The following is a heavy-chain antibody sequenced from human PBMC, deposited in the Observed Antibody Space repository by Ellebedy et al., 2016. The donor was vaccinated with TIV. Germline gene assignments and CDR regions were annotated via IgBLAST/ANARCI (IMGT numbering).Heavy chain of an antibody. D-gene: IGHD3-10*01. CDR2: IYYTGST. V-gene: IGHV4-39*01. Sequence: SETLSLTCTVSGGSISRSSYYWGWIRQSPQKGLEWIGSIYYTGSTFYNPYLKSRVTISVDTSKSQFSLRLTSVTAADTAVYYCARWFGGLLYVRWFDPWGQGTLVTVSS. J-gene: IGHJ5*02. CDR3: ARWFGGLLYVRWFDP. CDR1: GGSISRSSYY.